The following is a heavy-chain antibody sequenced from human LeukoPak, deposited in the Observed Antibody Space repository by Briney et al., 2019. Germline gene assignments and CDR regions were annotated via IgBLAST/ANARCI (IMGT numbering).Heavy chain of an antibody. J-gene: IGHJ4*02. Sequence: GGSLRLSCAASGFTFNKAWMSWVRQAPGKGLEWVSSISSSSSYIYYADSVKGRFTISRDNAKNSLYLQMNSLRAEDTAVYYCARDTAMAFDYWGQGTLVTVSS. CDR1: GFTFNKAW. V-gene: IGHV3-21*01. CDR2: ISSSSSYI. CDR3: ARDTAMAFDY. D-gene: IGHD5-18*01.